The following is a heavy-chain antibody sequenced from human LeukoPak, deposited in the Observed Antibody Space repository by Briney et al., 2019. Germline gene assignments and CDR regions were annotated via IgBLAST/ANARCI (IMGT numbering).Heavy chain of an antibody. Sequence: PSETLSLTCAVYGGSFSGYYWSWIRQPPGKGLEWIGEINHSGSTNYNPSLKSRVTISVGTSKNQFSLKLSSVTAADTAMYYCADLGYSDWGQGTLVTVSS. V-gene: IGHV4-34*01. CDR2: INHSGST. J-gene: IGHJ4*02. CDR3: ADLGYSD. CDR1: GGSFSGYY. D-gene: IGHD5-18*01.